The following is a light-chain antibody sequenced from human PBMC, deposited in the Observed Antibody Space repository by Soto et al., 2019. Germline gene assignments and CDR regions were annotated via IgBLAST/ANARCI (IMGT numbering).Light chain of an antibody. CDR2: NVN. Sequence: VRTQAPSATGSPGQAVTISCTGTSRDIGGYDFVSWYQVRPGEAPQLIIYNVNGRPSGVPRRFSGSKSGNTASLTVSGLQAVYEAYYGGNRYSHTITSLCGT. J-gene: IGLJ1*01. CDR3: NRYSHTITSL. V-gene: IGLV2-8*01. CDR1: SRDIGGYDF.